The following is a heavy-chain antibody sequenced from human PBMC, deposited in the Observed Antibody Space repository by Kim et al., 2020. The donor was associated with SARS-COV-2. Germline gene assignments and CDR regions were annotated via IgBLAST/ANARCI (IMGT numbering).Heavy chain of an antibody. V-gene: IGHV3-74*01. D-gene: IGHD2-2*01. Sequence: GGSLRLSCAASGFTFSSHWMHWVRQVPGKRLEWVSRISGDGRGTNYADSVKGRFTISRDNAKNTLYLQMDSLTVEDSALYYCAREGVFPAATFFEYWGQGTLVTVSS. J-gene: IGHJ4*02. CDR3: AREGVFPAATFFEY. CDR1: GFTFSSHW. CDR2: ISGDGRGT.